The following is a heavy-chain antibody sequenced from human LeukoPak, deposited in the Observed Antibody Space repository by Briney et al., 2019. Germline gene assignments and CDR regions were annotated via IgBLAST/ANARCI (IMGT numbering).Heavy chain of an antibody. V-gene: IGHV4-4*07. CDR1: GGSISSYY. J-gene: IGHJ4*01. D-gene: IGHD6-6*01. Sequence: SETLSLTCTVSGGSISSYYWSWIRQPAGKGLEWIGRIYTSGSTNYNPSLKSRVTMSVDTSKNQFSLKLSSVTAADTAVYSCARSPHKYSSSKDFDYWGHGTLVTVSS. CDR2: IYTSGST. CDR3: ARSPHKYSSSKDFDY.